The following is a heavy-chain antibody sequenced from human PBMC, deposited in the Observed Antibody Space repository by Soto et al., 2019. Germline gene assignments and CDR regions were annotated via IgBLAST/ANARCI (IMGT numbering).Heavy chain of an antibody. CDR2: IIPIFGTA. CDR3: ARTPDYSNYVWFDP. Sequence: RASVKVSCKASGGTFSSYAISWVRQAPGQGLEWMGGIIPIFGTANYAQKFQRRVTITADESTSTAYMELSSLRSEDTAVYYCARTPDYSNYVWFDPWGQGTLVTVSS. J-gene: IGHJ5*02. V-gene: IGHV1-69*13. CDR1: GGTFSSYA. D-gene: IGHD4-4*01.